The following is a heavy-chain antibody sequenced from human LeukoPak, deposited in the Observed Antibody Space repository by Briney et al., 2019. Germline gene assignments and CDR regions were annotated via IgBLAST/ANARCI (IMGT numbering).Heavy chain of an antibody. CDR1: GGSISNTNW. D-gene: IGHD2-8*01. Sequence: SGTLSLTCGVSGGSISNTNWWSWVRQPPGQGLEWIGEISLTGLNHYNPSIESRVTVSLDKSKNELFLNLTSVTAAATAVYYCARENGAFSPFGYWGQGTLVTVLS. CDR3: ARENGAFSPFGY. J-gene: IGHJ4*02. V-gene: IGHV4-4*02. CDR2: ISLTGLN.